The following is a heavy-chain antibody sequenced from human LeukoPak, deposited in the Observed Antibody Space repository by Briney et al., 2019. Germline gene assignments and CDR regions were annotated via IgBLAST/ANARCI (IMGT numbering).Heavy chain of an antibody. D-gene: IGHD6-19*01. J-gene: IGHJ4*01. CDR3: ATNAGQWLVPFDY. Sequence: GGSLRLSCAASGFTFSSYIMNWVRQTPGKGLEWVSAISGSGGSTYYADSVKRRLTISRDNSKNTLYLQMTSLRAEDTAVYYCATNAGQWLVPFDYWGLGTLVTVSS. CDR2: ISGSGGST. V-gene: IGHV3-23*01. CDR1: GFTFSSYI.